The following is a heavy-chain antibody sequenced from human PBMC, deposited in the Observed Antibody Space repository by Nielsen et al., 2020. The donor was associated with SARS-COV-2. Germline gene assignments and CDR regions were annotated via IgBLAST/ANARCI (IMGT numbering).Heavy chain of an antibody. CDR2: ISSSSSYI. CDR3: AKSPNGLAAV. D-gene: IGHD6-13*01. Sequence: GESLKISCAASGFTFSSYSMNWVRQAPGKGLEWVSSISSSSSYIYYADSVKGRFTISRDNSKNTLYLQMSSLRAEDTAVYYCAKSPNGLAAVWGQGTLVTVSS. CDR1: GFTFSSYS. V-gene: IGHV3-21*04. J-gene: IGHJ4*02.